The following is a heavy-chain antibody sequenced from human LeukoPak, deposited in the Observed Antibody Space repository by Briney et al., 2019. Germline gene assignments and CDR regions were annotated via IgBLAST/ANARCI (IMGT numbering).Heavy chain of an antibody. D-gene: IGHD3-22*01. Sequence: GASVKVSCKASGYTFTSYGISWVRQAPGQGLEWMGWISAYSGDTNYAQKFQGRATMTTDTSTSTAYMELRSLRSDDTAVYYCARDRYYDSSPPRYWGQGTLVTVSS. V-gene: IGHV1-18*01. CDR3: ARDRYYDSSPPRY. CDR1: GYTFTSYG. CDR2: ISAYSGDT. J-gene: IGHJ4*02.